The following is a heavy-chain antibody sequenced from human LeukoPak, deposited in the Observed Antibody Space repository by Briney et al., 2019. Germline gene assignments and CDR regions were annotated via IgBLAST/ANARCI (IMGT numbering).Heavy chain of an antibody. D-gene: IGHD2-2*01. V-gene: IGHV3-21*01. Sequence: GGSLRLSCGASGFTFSSYSMNWVRQAPGKGLEWVSAISSSSSYIYYADSVKGRFTISRDNAKNSLYLQMNSLRAEDTAVYYCARDGPSRYCSSTSCSLDAFDIWGQGTMVTVSS. CDR3: ARDGPSRYCSSTSCSLDAFDI. CDR1: GFTFSSYS. CDR2: ISSSSSYI. J-gene: IGHJ3*02.